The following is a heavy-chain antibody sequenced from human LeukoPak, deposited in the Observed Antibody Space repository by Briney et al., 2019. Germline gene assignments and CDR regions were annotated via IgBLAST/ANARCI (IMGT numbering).Heavy chain of an antibody. CDR1: GYTFTNYG. J-gene: IGHJ4*02. Sequence: ASVKVSCKASGYTFTNYGLSWVRQAPGQGLEWMGWISAYNGNTYYAQKFQGRVTMTTDTSTSTAYMELRSLRSDDTAVYYCARDDSGARVVADPIDYWGQGTLVTVSS. CDR3: ARDDSGARVVADPIDY. D-gene: IGHD2-15*01. V-gene: IGHV1-18*01. CDR2: ISAYNGNT.